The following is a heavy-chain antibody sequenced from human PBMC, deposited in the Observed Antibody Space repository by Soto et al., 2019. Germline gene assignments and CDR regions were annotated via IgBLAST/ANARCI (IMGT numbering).Heavy chain of an antibody. J-gene: IGHJ4*02. D-gene: IGHD1-26*01. V-gene: IGHV1-18*01. Sequence: QVRLVQSGAEVKKPGASVKVSCKASGYTFTSYGITGVRQAPGQGLEWMGWINPYNGNTNYPQKPQGRVTMTTVTSTNTAYIELRSLRSDDTALYYCARDWVGIDYWGQAKLVTVSS. CDR1: GYTFTSYG. CDR3: ARDWVGIDY. CDR2: INPYNGNT.